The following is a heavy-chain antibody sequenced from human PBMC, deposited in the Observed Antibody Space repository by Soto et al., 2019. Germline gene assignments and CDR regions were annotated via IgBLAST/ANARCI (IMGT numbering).Heavy chain of an antibody. CDR3: ARSYGDSVVY. D-gene: IGHD4-17*01. V-gene: IGHV3-74*01. CDR1: GFTFSGFW. CDR2: INSGGTIT. J-gene: IGHJ4*02. Sequence: GGSLRLSCAASGFTFSGFWMHWVRQAPGKGLVWVSRINSGGTITTYADSVKGRFSISRDNAKSTLYLQMTSLRAEDTGVYYCARSYGDSVVYWGQGTLVTVSS.